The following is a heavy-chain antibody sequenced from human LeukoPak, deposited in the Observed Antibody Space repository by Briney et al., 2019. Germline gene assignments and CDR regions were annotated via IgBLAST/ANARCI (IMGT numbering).Heavy chain of an antibody. Sequence: GGSLRLSCAASGFTFSSYAMTWVRRAPGKGLEWVSTIEVGGAITHYAASVKGRFTISRDNSKNTLYLQMNSLRAEDTAVYYCAKGTSAARLSLYYYYYYYMDVWGKGTTVTVSS. CDR3: AKGTSAARLSLYYYYYYYMDV. V-gene: IGHV3-23*01. D-gene: IGHD6-6*01. CDR1: GFTFSSYA. J-gene: IGHJ6*03. CDR2: IEVGGAIT.